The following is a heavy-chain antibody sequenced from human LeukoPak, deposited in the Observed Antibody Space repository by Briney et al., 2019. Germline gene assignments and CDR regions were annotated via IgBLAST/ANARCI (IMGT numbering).Heavy chain of an antibody. Sequence: APVKVSCKASGYTFTSYYMHWVRQAPGQGLEWMGIINPSGGSTSYAQKFQGRVTMTRDTSTSTVYMELSSLRSEDTAVYYCARDLTQYYYDSSGLGWFDPWGQGTLVTVSS. J-gene: IGHJ5*02. CDR3: ARDLTQYYYDSSGLGWFDP. D-gene: IGHD3-22*01. V-gene: IGHV1-46*01. CDR2: INPSGGST. CDR1: GYTFTSYY.